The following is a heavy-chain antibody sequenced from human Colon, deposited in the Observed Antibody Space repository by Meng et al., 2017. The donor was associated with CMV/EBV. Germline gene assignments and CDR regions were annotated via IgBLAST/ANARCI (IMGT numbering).Heavy chain of an antibody. CDR2: TYYRSKYYN. J-gene: IGHJ4*02. D-gene: IGHD3-10*02. CDR3: ARDWGDVRGGFDL. CDR1: GDSVSSNSAA. V-gene: IGHV6-1*01. Sequence: QVQLQQSGPGLVKPSXXLSRTXAISGDSVSSNSAAWNWIRQSPSRGLEWLGRTYYRSKYYNDYALSVKSRITINPDTSKNQFSLQLNSVTPEDTAIYYCARDWGDVRGGFDLWGQVTLGNVSS.